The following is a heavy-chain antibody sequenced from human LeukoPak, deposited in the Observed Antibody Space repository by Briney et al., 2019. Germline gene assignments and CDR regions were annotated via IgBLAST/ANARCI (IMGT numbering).Heavy chain of an antibody. V-gene: IGHV4-59*01. CDR3: ARDQDLFDF. CDR2: ISYSGNT. CDR1: GGSISSYY. D-gene: IGHD3-3*01. J-gene: IGHJ4*02. Sequence: SETLSPTCTVSGGSISSYYWSWIRQPPGKGLEWIGFISYSGNTNYSPSLKSRVTISVDTSKNQFSLKLSSVTAADTAVYYCARDQDLFDFWGQGTLVTVSS.